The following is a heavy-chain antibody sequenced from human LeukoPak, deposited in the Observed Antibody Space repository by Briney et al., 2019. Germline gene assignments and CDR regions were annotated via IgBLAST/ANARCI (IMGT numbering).Heavy chain of an antibody. J-gene: IGHJ6*02. CDR2: ISGSGGST. Sequence: GGSLRLSCAASGFTFSSYAMSWVRQAPGKGLEWVSAISGSGGSTYYADSVKGRFTISRGNSKNTLYLQMNSLRAEDTAVYYCARDAHTGSGTYWGGVDYYYGLDVWGQGTTVTVSS. CDR1: GFTFSSYA. CDR3: ARDAHTGSGTYWGGVDYYYGLDV. D-gene: IGHD3-10*01. V-gene: IGHV3-23*01.